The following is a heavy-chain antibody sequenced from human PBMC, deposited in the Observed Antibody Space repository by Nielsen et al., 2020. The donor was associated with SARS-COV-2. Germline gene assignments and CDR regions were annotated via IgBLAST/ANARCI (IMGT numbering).Heavy chain of an antibody. CDR3: ARGPVVVTATQHSMDY. J-gene: IGHJ4*02. V-gene: IGHV4-39*07. D-gene: IGHD2-21*02. CDR1: GGSISSSTEF. CDR2: IYYSGIT. Sequence: SETLSLTCTVSGGSISSSTEFWGWIRQPPGKGLEWIGTIYYSGITYHNPSLKSRVTISVDTSESQFSLKLSSVTAADTAVYYCARGPVVVTATQHSMDYWGQGTLVTVSS.